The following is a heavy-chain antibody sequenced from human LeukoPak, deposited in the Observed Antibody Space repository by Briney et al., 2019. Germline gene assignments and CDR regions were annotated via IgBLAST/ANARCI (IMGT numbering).Heavy chain of an antibody. V-gene: IGHV3-23*01. D-gene: IGHD3-10*01. CDR2: ISGSGGST. CDR3: AKDKGGAGSGSYYSLDY. Sequence: GGSLRLSCAASGFTFSSYAMSWVRQAPGKGLEWVSAISGSGGSTYYADSVKGRFTISRDNADNSLSLQMNSLRADDTAFYYCAKDKGGAGSGSYYSLDYWAQGTLVTVSS. CDR1: GFTFSSYA. J-gene: IGHJ4*02.